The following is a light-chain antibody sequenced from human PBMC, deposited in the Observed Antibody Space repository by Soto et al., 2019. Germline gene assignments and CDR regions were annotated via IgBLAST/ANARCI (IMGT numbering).Light chain of an antibody. V-gene: IGLV1-40*01. J-gene: IGLJ3*02. CDR3: QSYDSSLSGSV. CDR1: SSNIGAGYD. CDR2: GNS. Sequence: SVLTQPPSVYGAPGQRVTISCTGSSSNIGAGYDVHWYQQLPGTAPKLLIYGNSNRPSGVPDRFSGSKSGTSASLAITGLQAEDEADYYCQSYDSSLSGSVFGGGTKLTVL.